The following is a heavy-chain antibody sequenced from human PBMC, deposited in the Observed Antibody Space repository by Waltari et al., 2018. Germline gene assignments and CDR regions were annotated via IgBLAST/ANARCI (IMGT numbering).Heavy chain of an antibody. Sequence: EVQLVASGGGFVTPGGSLRLSCEASVTPVSHPWLKWLRQAPGKGLEWVGRIKSRTEGGTTDYAAPVKGRCSVSRDDSKKMLYLEMNNLKTEDTAMYFCTTRSLVEGTDDVLDLWGRGTMAIVSS. V-gene: IGHV3-15*01. CDR2: IKSRTEGGTT. CDR1: VTPVSHPW. J-gene: IGHJ3*01. CDR3: TTRSLVEGTDDVLDL. D-gene: IGHD2-21*02.